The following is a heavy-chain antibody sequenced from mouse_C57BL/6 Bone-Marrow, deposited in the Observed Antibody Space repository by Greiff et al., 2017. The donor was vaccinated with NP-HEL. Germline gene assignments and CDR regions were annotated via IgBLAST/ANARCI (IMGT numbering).Heavy chain of an antibody. D-gene: IGHD1-1*01. CDR3: ARSRYYGSEGFAY. CDR2: IDPANGNT. J-gene: IGHJ3*01. Sequence: VQLKQSVAELVRPGASVKLSCTASGFNIKNTYMHWVKQRPEQGLEWIGRIDPANGNTKYAPKFQGKATITADTSSNTAYLQLSSLTSEDTAIYYCARSRYYGSEGFAYWGQGTLVTVSA. CDR1: GFNIKNTY. V-gene: IGHV14-3*01.